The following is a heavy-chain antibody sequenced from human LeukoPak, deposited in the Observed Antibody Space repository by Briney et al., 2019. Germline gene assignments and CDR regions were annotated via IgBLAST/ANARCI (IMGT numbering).Heavy chain of an antibody. V-gene: IGHV6-1*01. CDR3: ARRLTQYDCFDP. CDR1: GDSVSSNSVT. J-gene: IGHJ5*02. CDR2: TYYRSTWYN. D-gene: IGHD2-2*01. Sequence: SHTLSLTCAISGDSVSSNSVTWDWIRQSPSRGLEWLGRTYYRSTWYNDYAVSVRGRITVNPDTSKNQFSLHLNSVTPEDTAVYYCARRLTQYDCFDPWDQGILVTVSS.